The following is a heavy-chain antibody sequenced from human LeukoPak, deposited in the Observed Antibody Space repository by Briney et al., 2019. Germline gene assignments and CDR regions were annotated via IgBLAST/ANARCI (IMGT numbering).Heavy chain of an antibody. CDR3: AKDYDYGGVNWFDP. CDR1: GFTFNNYA. CDR2: ISGSGGRT. V-gene: IGHV3-23*01. D-gene: IGHD4-23*01. J-gene: IGHJ5*02. Sequence: GGSLRLSCAASGFTFNNYAMSWVRQAPGKGLEWVSGISGSGGRTHYADSVQGRFTLSRDNSKNTLYLQMNSLRAEDTAVYYCAKDYDYGGVNWFDPWGQGTLVTVSS.